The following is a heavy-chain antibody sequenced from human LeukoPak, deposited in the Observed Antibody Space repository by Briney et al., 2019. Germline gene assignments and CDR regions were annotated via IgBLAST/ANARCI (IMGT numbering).Heavy chain of an antibody. V-gene: IGHV4-39*01. CDR1: GGSISSSSYY. Sequence: KTSETLSLTCTVSGGSISSSSYYWGWIRQPPGKGLEWIGSIYYSGSTYYNPSLKSRVTISVDTSKNQFSLKLSSVTAADTAVYYCARHDRQEWYFDLWGRGTLVTVSS. CDR2: IYYSGST. J-gene: IGHJ2*01. CDR3: ARHDRQEWYFDL.